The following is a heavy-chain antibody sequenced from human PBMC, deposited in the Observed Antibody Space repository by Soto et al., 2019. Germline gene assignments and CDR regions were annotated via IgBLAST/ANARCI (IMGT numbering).Heavy chain of an antibody. V-gene: IGHV4-59*01. CDR1: GGSISIYY. J-gene: IGHJ4*02. Sequence: QVQLQESGPGLVKPSETLSLTCIVSGGSISIYYWHWIRQPPGKGLEWIGYINYSGSTSYNPSLKSRVTISIDTSKNQFSLKLTSVTAADTALYYCAREYRRFEDWGQGTLVTVS. CDR2: INYSGST. D-gene: IGHD2-2*01. CDR3: AREYRRFED.